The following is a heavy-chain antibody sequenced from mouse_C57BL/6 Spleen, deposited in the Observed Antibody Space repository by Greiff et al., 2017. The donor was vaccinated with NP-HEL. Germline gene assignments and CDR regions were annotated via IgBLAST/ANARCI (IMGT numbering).Heavy chain of an antibody. Sequence: QVQLQQPGAELVRPGSSVKLSCKASAYTFTPSLMPWLNHSPIPVLAWIGNIDPSDSETHYNQKFKDKATLTVDKSSSTAYMQLSSLTSEDSAVYNGARELFDYWGQGTTLTVSS. CDR1: AYTFTPSL. CDR2: IDPSDSET. J-gene: IGHJ2*01. V-gene: IGHV1-52*01. CDR3: ARELFDY.